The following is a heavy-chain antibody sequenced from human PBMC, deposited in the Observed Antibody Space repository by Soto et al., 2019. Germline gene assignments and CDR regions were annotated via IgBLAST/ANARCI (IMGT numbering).Heavy chain of an antibody. D-gene: IGHD6-19*01. CDR3: AKDPITNGWSANYXDY. V-gene: IGHV3-23*01. CDR2: ISGTGGST. J-gene: IGHJ4*02. Sequence: GGSLRLSCAASGFTFSNYAMSWVRQAPGKGLEWVSAISGTGGSTYYADSVKGRFTISRDNSKNTLYVQMNSLRAEDTAVYYCAKDPITNGWSANYXDYWGQGTLVTVSS. CDR1: GFTFSNYA.